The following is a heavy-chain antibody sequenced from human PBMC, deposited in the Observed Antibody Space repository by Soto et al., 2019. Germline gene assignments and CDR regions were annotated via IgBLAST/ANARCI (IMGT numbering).Heavy chain of an antibody. D-gene: IGHD3-10*01. V-gene: IGHV3-30*18. CDR1: GFTFSSYG. J-gene: IGHJ3*02. Sequence: QVQLVESGGSVVQPGRSLRLSCAASGFTFSSYGMHWVRQAPGKGLEWVAVISYDGSNKYYADSVKGRFTISRDNSKNTLYLQMNSLRAEDTAVYYCAKERMGSGSYYLPDAFDIWGQGTMVTVSS. CDR2: ISYDGSNK. CDR3: AKERMGSGSYYLPDAFDI.